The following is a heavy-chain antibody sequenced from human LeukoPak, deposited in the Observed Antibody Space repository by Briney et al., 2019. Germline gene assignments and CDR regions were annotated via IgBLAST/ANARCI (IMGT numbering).Heavy chain of an antibody. CDR1: GFTFSTYD. CDR2: ISSDGSHK. J-gene: IGHJ4*02. D-gene: IGHD6-19*01. V-gene: IGHV3-30*18. CDR3: AKGSSDWYYFDH. Sequence: SGGSLRLSCAPSGFTFSTYDMHWVRQAPGKGLEWVAVISSDGSHKYWADSVKGRFTISRDNSKNTVYLQMNSLRAEDTAVYYCAKGSSDWYYFDHWGQGTLVTVSS.